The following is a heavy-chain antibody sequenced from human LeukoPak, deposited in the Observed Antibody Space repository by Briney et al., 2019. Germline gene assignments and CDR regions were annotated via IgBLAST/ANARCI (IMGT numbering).Heavy chain of an antibody. Sequence: SETLSLTCTVSGGSISSYYWSWIRQPPGKGLEWIGYISYSGSTNYNPSLKSRVTIPVDTSKNQFSLKLSSVTAADTAVYYCASAEATRAYCGGGSCYSYYYYGLDVWGQGTTVTVSS. D-gene: IGHD2-15*01. CDR3: ASAEATRAYCGGGSCYSYYYYGLDV. CDR2: ISYSGST. CDR1: GGSISSYY. V-gene: IGHV4-59*08. J-gene: IGHJ6*02.